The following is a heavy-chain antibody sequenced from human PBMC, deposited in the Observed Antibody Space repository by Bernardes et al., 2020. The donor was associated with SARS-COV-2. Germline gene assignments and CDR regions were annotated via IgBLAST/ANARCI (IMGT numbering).Heavy chain of an antibody. Sequence: QTLSLTCVISGDSVSSNSAVWHCIRQSPSRGLEWLGRTSYRSKWNYDYAVSVKSRITISPDTSKNQVSLELTSVTPEDTAVYYCARGANYAMGVWGQGTTVTVSS. CDR1: GDSVSSNSAV. J-gene: IGHJ6*02. CDR2: TSYRSKWNY. CDR3: ARGANYAMGV. V-gene: IGHV6-1*01.